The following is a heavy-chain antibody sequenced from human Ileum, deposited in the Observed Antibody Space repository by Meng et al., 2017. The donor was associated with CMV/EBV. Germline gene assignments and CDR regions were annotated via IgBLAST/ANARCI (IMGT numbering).Heavy chain of an antibody. CDR2: VYYSGST. CDR3: ALCSVYSAFDF. Sequence: SETLSLTCTVSGDSISSYYWSWIRQSPGKGLERVGYVYYSGSTNYNTSLKSRVPMSIDTSKKKLSLKLTDMATADAAVYYCALCSVYSAFDFWGQGTLFTVSS. V-gene: IGHV4-59*01. J-gene: IGHJ4*02. D-gene: IGHD5/OR15-5a*01. CDR1: GDSISSYY.